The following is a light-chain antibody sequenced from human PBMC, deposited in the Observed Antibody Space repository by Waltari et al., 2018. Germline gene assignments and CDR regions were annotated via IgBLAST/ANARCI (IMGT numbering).Light chain of an antibody. J-gene: IGLJ2*01. CDR1: SSDIGSYNR. V-gene: IGLV2-18*01. CDR2: EVS. Sequence: QSALTQPPSVSGSPGQSVTISCTGTSSDIGSYNRVSWYQQPPGTAPKRMIYEVSNRPSGVPDRFSGSKSGNTASLTISGLQAEDEGDYYCSLYTSSTTVFGGGTKLTVL. CDR3: SLYTSSTTV.